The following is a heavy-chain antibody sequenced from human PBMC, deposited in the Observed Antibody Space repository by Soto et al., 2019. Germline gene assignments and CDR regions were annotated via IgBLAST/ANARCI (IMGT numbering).Heavy chain of an antibody. Sequence: SVKVSCKASGGTFSSYAISWVRQAPGQGLEWMGGIIPIFGTANYAQKFQGRVTITADESTSTAYMELSSLRSEDTAVYYCARGVVPAAIGAFDIWGQGTMVTVSS. D-gene: IGHD2-2*01. CDR2: IIPIFGTA. CDR3: ARGVVPAAIGAFDI. CDR1: GGTFSSYA. V-gene: IGHV1-69*13. J-gene: IGHJ3*02.